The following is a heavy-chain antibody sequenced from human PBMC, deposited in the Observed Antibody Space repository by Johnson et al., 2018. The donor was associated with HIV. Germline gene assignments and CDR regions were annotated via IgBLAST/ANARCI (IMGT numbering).Heavy chain of an antibody. CDR1: GFTFSSYD. D-gene: IGHD4-17*01. Sequence: VQLVESGGGVVQPGRSLRLSCAASGFTFSSYDMHWVRQATGKGLEWVSAIGTAGDTYYPGSAKGRFTISRDNAQHTLYLQMNSLRAEDTAVYYCASPQAGDYPQDDAFHIWGQGTVVTVSS. V-gene: IGHV3-13*01. J-gene: IGHJ3*02. CDR3: ASPQAGDYPQDDAFHI. CDR2: IGTAGDT.